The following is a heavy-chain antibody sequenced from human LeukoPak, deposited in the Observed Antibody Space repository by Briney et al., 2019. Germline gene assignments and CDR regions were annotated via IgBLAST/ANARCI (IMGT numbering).Heavy chain of an antibody. D-gene: IGHD2-15*01. CDR1: GFTFSSYS. CDR2: ISSSSSYI. V-gene: IGHV3-21*04. Sequence: GGSLRLSCAASGFTFSSYSMNWVRQAPGKGLEWVSSISSSSSYIYYADSVKGRFTISRDNSKNTLYLQMNSLRAEDTAVYYCAKDVLPLGYCSGGSCYQLDYWGQGTLVTVSS. J-gene: IGHJ4*02. CDR3: AKDVLPLGYCSGGSCYQLDY.